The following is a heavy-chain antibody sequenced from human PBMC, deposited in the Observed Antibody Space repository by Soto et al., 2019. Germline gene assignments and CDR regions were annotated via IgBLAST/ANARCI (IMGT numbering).Heavy chain of an antibody. J-gene: IGHJ6*02. CDR3: ARDRILDGLDV. V-gene: IGHV4-61*01. CDR1: GGSVSSGSFY. CDR2: IYNSETT. Sequence: QVQLQESGPGLVKPSETLSLNCTVSGGSVSSGSFYWTWIRQPPGKGLEWIGYIYNSETTNYNPSLKRRVTMLVDTSKNLFTLILTSVTAADTAVYYSARDRILDGLDVWGQGTTVTVSS.